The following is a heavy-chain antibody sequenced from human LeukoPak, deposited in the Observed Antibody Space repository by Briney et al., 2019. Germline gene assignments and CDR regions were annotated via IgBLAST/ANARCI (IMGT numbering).Heavy chain of an antibody. V-gene: IGHV4-59*01. CDR1: GGSISSYY. Sequence: SETLSLTCTVSGGSISSYYWSWTRQPPGKGLEWFGFIYYSGSTNYNPSLKSRVTISVDTSKNQFSLKLSSVTAADTAVYYCARYTSTIVVVPAASVGRFDPWGQGTLVTVSS. CDR3: ARYTSTIVVVPAASVGRFDP. CDR2: IYYSGST. J-gene: IGHJ5*02. D-gene: IGHD2-2*01.